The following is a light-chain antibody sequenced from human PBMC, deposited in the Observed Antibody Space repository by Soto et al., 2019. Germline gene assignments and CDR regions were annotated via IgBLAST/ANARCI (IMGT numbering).Light chain of an antibody. J-gene: IGKJ3*01. CDR3: HQHATSPLT. CDR1: QSVGNNY. V-gene: IGKV3-20*01. CDR2: NAS. Sequence: EIVLTQSPGTLSLSPGERATLSCRASQSVGNNYLSWYQQKPGQAPRLLIYNASNRAAGIPDRFSGSGSGSDYSLIISRLEPEDVAVYFCHQHATSPLTFGPGTKVIVK.